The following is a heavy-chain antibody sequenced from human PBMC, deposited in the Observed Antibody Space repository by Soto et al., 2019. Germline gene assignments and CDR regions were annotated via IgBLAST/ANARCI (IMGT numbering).Heavy chain of an antibody. CDR1: GGSISSSDW. CDR2: ISHSGSS. J-gene: IGHJ3*02. V-gene: IGHV4-4*02. CDR3: ARSPSSSWYGGGAFDI. D-gene: IGHD6-13*01. Sequence: QVHLQESGPGLVKPSGTLSLTCAVSGGSISSSDWWSWVRQPPGKGLEWIGEISHSGSSNYNPSLKSRVTISVDKSKNQFSLRFSPVTAADTAVYYCARSPSSSWYGGGAFDIWGPGTMVTVSS.